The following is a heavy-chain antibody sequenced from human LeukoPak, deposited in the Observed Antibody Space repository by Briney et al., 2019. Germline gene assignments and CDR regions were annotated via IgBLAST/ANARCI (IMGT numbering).Heavy chain of an antibody. J-gene: IGHJ4*02. Sequence: ASVTVSFKGSGYTFTIYGISWVRQAPGQGLEWMGGISAYNDNPNYSQKVQGRVTMTTDTSTSTAYMELRSLRSDDTAVYYCARDYVAPLYDFWSGYPSFDYWGQGTLVTVSS. CDR2: ISAYNDNP. V-gene: IGHV1-18*01. CDR3: ARDYVAPLYDFWSGYPSFDY. D-gene: IGHD3-3*01. CDR1: GYTFTIYG.